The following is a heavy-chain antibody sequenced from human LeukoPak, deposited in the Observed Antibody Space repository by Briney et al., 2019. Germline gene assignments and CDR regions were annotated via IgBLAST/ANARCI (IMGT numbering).Heavy chain of an antibody. J-gene: IGHJ5*02. D-gene: IGHD1-14*01. Sequence: SETLSLTCAIYGGSFSGYYWSWIRQPPGKGLEWIGEINHSGSTNYNPSLKSRVTISVDTSKNQFSLKLSSVTAADTAVYYCARGRFRSPNWFDPWGQGTLVTGSS. CDR1: GGSFSGYY. CDR3: ARGRFRSPNWFDP. V-gene: IGHV4-34*01. CDR2: INHSGST.